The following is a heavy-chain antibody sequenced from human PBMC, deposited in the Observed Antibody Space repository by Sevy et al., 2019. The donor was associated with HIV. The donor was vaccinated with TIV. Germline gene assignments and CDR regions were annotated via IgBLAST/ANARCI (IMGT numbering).Heavy chain of an antibody. CDR3: ARDCSSTSCLWGMDV. Sequence: GGSLRLSCTTSGFTFSDYGMHWVRQAPGKGLEWVTFIGYNGADRYYSDSVKGRFAISRDNSKNTLLLQMNSLRAEDTAVYYCARDCSSTSCLWGMDVWGQGTTVTVSS. D-gene: IGHD2-2*01. J-gene: IGHJ6*02. V-gene: IGHV3-30*02. CDR2: IGYNGADR. CDR1: GFTFSDYG.